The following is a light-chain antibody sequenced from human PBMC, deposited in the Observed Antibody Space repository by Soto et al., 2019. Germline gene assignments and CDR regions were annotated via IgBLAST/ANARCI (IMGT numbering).Light chain of an antibody. CDR2: KAS. CDR1: QNIDTW. CDR3: QHYKTYSRT. Sequence: DIQMTQSPSTLSASVGDRVTITCRASQNIDTWLAWYQQKPGKPPTLLMYKASILESGVPSRLSGSGSETEFTLTISSLQPDDFATYYCQHYKTYSRTFGKGTKVDI. V-gene: IGKV1-5*03. J-gene: IGKJ1*01.